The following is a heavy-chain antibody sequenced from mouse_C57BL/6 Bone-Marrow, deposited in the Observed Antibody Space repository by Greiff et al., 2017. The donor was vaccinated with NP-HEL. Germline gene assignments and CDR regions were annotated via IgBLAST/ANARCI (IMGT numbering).Heavy chain of an antibody. Sequence: EVQLQQSGAELVRPGASVKLSCTASGFNIKDDYMHWVKQRPEQGLEWIGWIDPENGDTEYASKFQGKATITADTSSNTAYLQLSSLTSEDTAVYYCTTWELGRVFDYWGQGTTLTVSS. V-gene: IGHV14-4*01. CDR2: IDPENGDT. CDR1: GFNIKDDY. J-gene: IGHJ2*01. CDR3: TTWELGRVFDY. D-gene: IGHD4-1*01.